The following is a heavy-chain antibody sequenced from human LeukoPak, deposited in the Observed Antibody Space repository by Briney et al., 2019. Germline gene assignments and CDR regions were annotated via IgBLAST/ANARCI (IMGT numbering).Heavy chain of an antibody. V-gene: IGHV3-23*01. J-gene: IGHJ4*02. D-gene: IGHD5-12*01. CDR2: FSGGGDS. CDR1: GFTSGIYA. CDR3: AKSVATIREFDY. Sequence: GGSLRLSCAASGFTSGIYAVSWVRQAPGKGLEWVSAFSGGGDSYYADSVKGRFTISRDNSKKILYLQMNSLRAEDTAVYYRAKSVATIREFDYWSQGTLVTVSS.